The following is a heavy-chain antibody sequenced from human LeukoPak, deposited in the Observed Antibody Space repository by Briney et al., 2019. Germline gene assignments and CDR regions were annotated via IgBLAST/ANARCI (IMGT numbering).Heavy chain of an antibody. CDR3: ASEIIFGSFDY. J-gene: IGHJ4*02. V-gene: IGHV3-30*04. CDR1: GFTFSSYA. D-gene: IGHD3-3*01. CDR2: ISYDGSNK. Sequence: GSLRLSCAASGFTFSSYAMHWVRQAPGKGLEWVAVISYDGSNKYYADSVKGRFTISRDDSKNTLYLQMNSLRAEDTAVYYCASEIIFGSFDYWGQGTLVTVSS.